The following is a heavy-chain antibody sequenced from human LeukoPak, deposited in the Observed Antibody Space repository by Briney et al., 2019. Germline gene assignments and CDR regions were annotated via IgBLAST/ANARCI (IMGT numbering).Heavy chain of an antibody. CDR1: GGSISSSHYY. D-gene: IGHD3-10*01. J-gene: IGHJ6*03. Sequence: PSETLSLTCTVSGGSISSSHYYWGWIRQTPGKVLEWIGTIYYSGTTYHNPSLESRATISEDTSKNQFSLTLRSVTAADTAVYYCARQISDYYYYYIDVWGKGTTVTVSS. V-gene: IGHV4-39*01. CDR2: IYYSGTT. CDR3: ARQISDYYYYYIDV.